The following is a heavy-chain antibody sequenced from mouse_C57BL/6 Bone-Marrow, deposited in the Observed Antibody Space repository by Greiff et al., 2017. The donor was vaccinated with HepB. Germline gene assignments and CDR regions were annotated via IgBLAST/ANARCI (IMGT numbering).Heavy chain of an antibody. J-gene: IGHJ2*01. CDR3: TTTLDYFDY. V-gene: IGHV14-4*01. CDR2: IDPENGDT. Sequence: EVKLQESGAELVRPGASVKLSCTASGFNIKDDYMHWVKQRPEQGLEWIGWIDPENGDTEYASKFQGKATITADTSSKTAYLQLSSLTSEDTAVYYCTTTLDYFDYWGQGTTLTVSS. CDR1: GFNIKDDY.